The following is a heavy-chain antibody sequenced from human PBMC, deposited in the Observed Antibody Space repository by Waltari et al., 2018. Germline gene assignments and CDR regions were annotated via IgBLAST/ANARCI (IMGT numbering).Heavy chain of an antibody. CDR3: ASGTVTPNYYYGMDV. J-gene: IGHJ6*02. CDR1: GGSFSGYY. CDR2: INHSGST. V-gene: IGHV4-34*01. Sequence: QVQLQQWGAGLLKPSETLSLTCAVYGGSFSGYYWSWIRQPPGKGLEWIGEINHSGSTNYNPSLKRRVTISVDTSKNQFSLKLSSVTAADTAVYYCASGTVTPNYYYGMDVWGQGTTVTVSS. D-gene: IGHD4-4*01.